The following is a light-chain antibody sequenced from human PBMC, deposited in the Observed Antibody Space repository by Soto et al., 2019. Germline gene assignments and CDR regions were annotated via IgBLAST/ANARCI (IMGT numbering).Light chain of an antibody. Sequence: DIQMTQSPSTLSGSVGDRVTLTCRASQTISSWLAWYQQKPGKAPKLLIYDASNLETGVPSRFSGSGSGTDFTFTISSLQPEDIATYYCQQYDNLPLTFGGGTKVDIK. CDR2: DAS. J-gene: IGKJ4*01. CDR1: QTISSW. V-gene: IGKV1-33*01. CDR3: QQYDNLPLT.